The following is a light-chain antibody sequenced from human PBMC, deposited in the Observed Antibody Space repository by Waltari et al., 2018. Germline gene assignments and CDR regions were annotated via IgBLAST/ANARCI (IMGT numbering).Light chain of an antibody. CDR1: SSYVGGYNH. V-gene: IGLV2-14*01. Sequence: QSALTQPASVSGSPGQSLTFSCTGTSSYVGGYNHVSWYQQHPGKVPKLLIFDFSNRPSGVSNRFSGSKSGNTASLTISGLQAEDESDYYCCSFTSRSTWVFGGGTKLTVL. CDR3: CSFTSRSTWV. CDR2: DFS. J-gene: IGLJ3*02.